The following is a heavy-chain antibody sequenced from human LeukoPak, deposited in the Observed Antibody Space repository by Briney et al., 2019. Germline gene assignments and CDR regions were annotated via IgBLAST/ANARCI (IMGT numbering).Heavy chain of an antibody. V-gene: IGHV4-39*01. D-gene: IGHD1-26*01. CDR3: ARHLYEYYVGALLY. J-gene: IGHJ4*02. CDR2: IYYSGST. Sequence: KTSETLSLTCTVSGGSISSSSYYWGWIRQPPGKGLEWIGSIYYSGSTYYNPSLKSRVTISVDTSKNQFSLKLSSVTAADTAVYYCARHLYEYYVGALLYWGQGALVTVSS. CDR1: GGSISSSSYY.